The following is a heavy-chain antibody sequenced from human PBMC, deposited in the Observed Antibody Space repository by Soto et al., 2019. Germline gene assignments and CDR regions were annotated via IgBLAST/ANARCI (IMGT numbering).Heavy chain of an antibody. V-gene: IGHV1-69*01. CDR1: GGTFSSYA. CDR3: ARVRVVVVPAASLRGAFDI. Sequence: QVQLVQSGAEVKKPGSSVKVSCKASGGTFSSYAISWVRQAPGQGLEWMGGIIPIFGTANYAQKFQGRVTITADESTSIAYMDLSSLGSEDTAVYYCARVRVVVVPAASLRGAFDIWGQGTMVTGSS. CDR2: IIPIFGTA. J-gene: IGHJ3*02. D-gene: IGHD2-2*01.